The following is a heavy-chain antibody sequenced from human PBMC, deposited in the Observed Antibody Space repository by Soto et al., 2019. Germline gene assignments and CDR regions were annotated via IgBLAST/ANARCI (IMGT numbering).Heavy chain of an antibody. CDR2: TYFRSKWYY. V-gene: IGHV6-1*01. CDR1: GDSVSSNSAG. J-gene: IGHJ4*01. D-gene: IGHD1-26*01. Sequence: SQTLSLTCAITGDSVSSNSAGWSWVRQSPSRGLEWLGGTYFRSKWYYEYAVPVRGRITINPDTSKNQYSLQLNSVTPEDTAVYFCARGEQYSGRIFDYWGQGTLVTVSS. CDR3: ARGEQYSGRIFDY.